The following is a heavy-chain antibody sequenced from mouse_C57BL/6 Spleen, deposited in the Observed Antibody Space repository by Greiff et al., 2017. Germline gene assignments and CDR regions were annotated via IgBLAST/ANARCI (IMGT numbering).Heavy chain of an antibody. J-gene: IGHJ2*01. D-gene: IGHD1-1*01. CDR2: ISSGTSTI. CDR1: GFTFSDYG. V-gene: IGHV5-17*01. Sequence: EVKLVESGGGLVKPGGSLKLSCAASGFTFSDYGMHWVRQAPEKGLEWVAYISSGTSTIYYADTVKGRFTISRDNAKNTLFLQMTSLRSEDTAMYDIAREGSYGSSYGYWGQGTTLTVSS. CDR3: AREGSYGSSYGY.